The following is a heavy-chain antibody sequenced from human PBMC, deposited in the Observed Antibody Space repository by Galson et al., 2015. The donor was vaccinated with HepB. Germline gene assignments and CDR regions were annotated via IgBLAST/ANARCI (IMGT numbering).Heavy chain of an antibody. CDR3: ARDPALRDYGDYGGAFDI. J-gene: IGHJ3*02. CDR2: IWYDGSNK. D-gene: IGHD4-17*01. Sequence: SLRLSCAASGFTFSSYGMHWVRQAPDKGLEWVAVIWYDGSNKYYADSVKGRFTISRDNSKNTLYLQMNSLRAEDTAVYYCARDPALRDYGDYGGAFDIWGQGTMVTVSS. V-gene: IGHV3-33*01. CDR1: GFTFSSYG.